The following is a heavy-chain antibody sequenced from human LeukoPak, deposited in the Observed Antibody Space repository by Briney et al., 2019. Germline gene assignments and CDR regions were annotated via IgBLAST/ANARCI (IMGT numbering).Heavy chain of an antibody. J-gene: IGHJ4*02. V-gene: IGHV4-39*07. Sequence: SETLSLTCTVSGGSISSGSYYWGWIRQPPGKGLEWIGSIYHSGSTYYNPSLKSRVTISVDTSKNQFSLKLSSVTAADTAVYYCARGGYSYAVPLLYWGQGTLVTVSS. CDR3: ARGGYSYAVPLLY. CDR2: IYHSGST. CDR1: GGSISSGSYY. D-gene: IGHD5-18*01.